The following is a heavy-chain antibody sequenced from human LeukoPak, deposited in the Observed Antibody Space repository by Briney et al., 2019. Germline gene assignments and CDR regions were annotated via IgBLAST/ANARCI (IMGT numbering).Heavy chain of an antibody. CDR1: GGSISSSSYY. CDR2: IYYSGST. J-gene: IGHJ5*02. D-gene: IGHD1-1*01. V-gene: IGHV4-39*01. Sequence: SETLSLTCTVSGGSISSSSYYWGWIRQPPGKGLEWIGSIYYSGSTYYNPSLKSRVTISVDTSKNQFSLKLSSVTAADTAVYYSARLNSAGWNFDPWGQGTLVTVSS. CDR3: ARLNSAGWNFDP.